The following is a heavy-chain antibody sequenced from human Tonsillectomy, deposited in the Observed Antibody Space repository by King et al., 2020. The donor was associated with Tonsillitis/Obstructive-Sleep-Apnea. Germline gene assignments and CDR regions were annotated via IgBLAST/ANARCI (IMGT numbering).Heavy chain of an antibody. V-gene: IGHV3-33*01. D-gene: IGHD2-8*01. Sequence: VQLVESGGGVVQPGRSLRLSCAASGFTFSTYGMHWVRQAPGKGLEWVALIWYDGSNKYYADSVKGRFTISRDNSKNTLCLQMNSLRAEDTAVYYCARNGGFYMDVWGKGTTVTVSS. CDR3: ARNGGFYMDV. CDR2: IWYDGSNK. CDR1: GFTFSTYG. J-gene: IGHJ6*03.